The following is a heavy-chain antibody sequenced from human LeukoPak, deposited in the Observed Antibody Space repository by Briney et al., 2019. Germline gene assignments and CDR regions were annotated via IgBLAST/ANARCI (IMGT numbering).Heavy chain of an antibody. CDR3: ARIVEYSDY. Sequence: PSETLSLTCTVSGGSISSYYWSWIRQPPGKGLEWIGYIYYSGSTSYNPSLKSRVTISVDTSKNQFSLKLSSVTAADTAVYYCARIVEYSDYWGQGTLVTVSS. CDR2: IYYSGST. CDR1: GGSISSYY. D-gene: IGHD3-16*02. V-gene: IGHV4-59*01. J-gene: IGHJ4*02.